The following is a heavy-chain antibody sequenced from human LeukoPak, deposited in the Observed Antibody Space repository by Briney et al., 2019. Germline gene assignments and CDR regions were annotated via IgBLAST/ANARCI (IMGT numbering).Heavy chain of an antibody. D-gene: IGHD2-2*01. Sequence: SETLSLTCTVSGGSITSYYWSWIRQPPGKGLEWIGYIYFTGTGSTNYSPSLKSRFTISVDTSKNQFSLKLSSVTAADTAVYYCARHREKSSYYGVDWFDPWGQGTLVTVSS. CDR1: GGSITSYY. V-gene: IGHV4-59*08. CDR3: ARHREKSSYYGVDWFDP. J-gene: IGHJ5*02. CDR2: IYFTGTGST.